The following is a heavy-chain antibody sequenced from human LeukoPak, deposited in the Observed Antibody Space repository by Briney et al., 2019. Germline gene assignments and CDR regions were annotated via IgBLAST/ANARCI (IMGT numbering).Heavy chain of an antibody. CDR3: ARGVFEAVAGTQNRQHLIHFDW. CDR1: GGSFSGYY. CDR2: INHSVST. D-gene: IGHD6-19*01. J-gene: IGHJ4*02. V-gene: IGHV4-34*01. Sequence: SETLSLTCALYGGSFSGYYWCRIPQPPGKGLEWVGEINHSVSTNYNPSLQSRVTTSVQTTKTQFSLNLSSVTAAATAVYYFARGVFEAVAGTQNRQHLIHFDWWGQGTLVTVS.